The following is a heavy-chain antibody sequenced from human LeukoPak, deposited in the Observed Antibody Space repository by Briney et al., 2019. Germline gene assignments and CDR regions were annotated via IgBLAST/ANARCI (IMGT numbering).Heavy chain of an antibody. CDR3: ARGGRYNWNYRGYYYYMDV. V-gene: IGHV1-46*01. CDR2: INPSGGST. CDR1: GYTFTSYY. Sequence: ASVKVSCTASGYTFTSYYMHWVRQAPGQGLEWMGIINPSGGSTSYAQKFQGRVTMTRDTSTSTVYMELSSLRSEDTAVYYCARGGRYNWNYRGYYYYMDVWGKGTTVTVSS. D-gene: IGHD1-7*01. J-gene: IGHJ6*03.